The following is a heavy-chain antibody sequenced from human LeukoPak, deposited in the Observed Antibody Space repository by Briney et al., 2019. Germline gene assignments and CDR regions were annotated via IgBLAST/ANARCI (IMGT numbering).Heavy chain of an antibody. CDR1: GYTFTSHG. V-gene: IGHV1-18*01. CDR2: ISAFNGET. CDR3: ARDPSNTSGRYTYFDY. J-gene: IGHJ4*02. D-gene: IGHD3-16*02. Sequence: ASVKVSRKTYGYTFTSHGISWVRQAPGQGLEWMGWISAFNGETHYAQNLQGRVTMTTDTSTSTAYMELRSLRSDDTAVYYCARDPSNTSGRYTYFDYWGQGTLVTVSS.